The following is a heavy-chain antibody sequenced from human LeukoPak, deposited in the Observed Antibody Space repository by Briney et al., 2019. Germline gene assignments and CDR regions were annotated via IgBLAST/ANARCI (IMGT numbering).Heavy chain of an antibody. CDR1: GYTFTGYY. CDR3: ARDRPVDTATALDY. CDR2: INPNSGGT. D-gene: IGHD5-18*01. J-gene: IGHJ4*02. Sequence: ASVKVSCKASGYTFTGYYMHWVRQAPGQGLEWMGWINPNSGGTNYAQKFQGRVTMTRDTSISTAYMELSRLRSDDTAVYYCARDRPVDTATALDYWGQGTLVTVSS. V-gene: IGHV1-2*02.